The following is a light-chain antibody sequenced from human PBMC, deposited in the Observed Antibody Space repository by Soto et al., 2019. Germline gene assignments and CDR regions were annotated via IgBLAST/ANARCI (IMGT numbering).Light chain of an antibody. CDR1: QSIRSW. CDR2: GAS. Sequence: LKMTQSPSTLSASVGDRVTITCRASQSIRSWLAWYQQKPGQAPRLLIYGASSRATGIPNRFSGSGSGTDFTLTISSLQPDDFAAYYCQQYNSYSITFGQGTKVDI. CDR3: QQYNSYSIT. J-gene: IGKJ1*01. V-gene: IGKV1-5*01.